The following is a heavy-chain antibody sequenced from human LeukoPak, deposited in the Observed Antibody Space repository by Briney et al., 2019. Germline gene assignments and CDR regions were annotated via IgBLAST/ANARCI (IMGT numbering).Heavy chain of an antibody. CDR3: ARGDPTVATKQNFDY. D-gene: IGHD4-17*01. J-gene: IGHJ4*02. Sequence: SGRSLRLSCAASGFSFSNYDMHWVRQAPATGQELVAVIWYDGSNKYYANSVNSRFTISRDNSKNTLYLQMNSLRVEDKTVYYFARGDPTVATKQNFDYWGQGTLVTVSS. CDR1: GFSFSNYD. V-gene: IGHV3-33*08. CDR2: IWYDGSNK.